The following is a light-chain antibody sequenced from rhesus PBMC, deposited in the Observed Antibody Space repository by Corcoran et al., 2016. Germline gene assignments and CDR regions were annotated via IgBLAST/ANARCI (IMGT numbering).Light chain of an antibody. Sequence: DIQMTQSPSSLSASVGDKVTITCRASQGISSWLAWYQQKPGKAPKLLIYAASSLQSGGPSRFSGSGSGTDYTLTTSGLQPEDFATYYCQQGYNTPTFGGGTKVEIK. CDR1: QGISSW. V-gene: IGKV1-18*01. CDR3: QQGYNTPT. CDR2: AAS. J-gene: IGKJ4*01.